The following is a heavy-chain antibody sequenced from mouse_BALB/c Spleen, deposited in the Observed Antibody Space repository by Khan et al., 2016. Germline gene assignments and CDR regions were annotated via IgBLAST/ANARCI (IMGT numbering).Heavy chain of an antibody. J-gene: IGHJ2*01. V-gene: IGHV1-87*01. CDR1: GYTFTSYW. D-gene: IGHD1-1*01. CDR2: IYPGDGDT. CDR3: ARRFGTTVSFDY. Sequence: QVQLQQPGAELARPGASGKLSCKASGYTFTSYWMQWVKQRPGQGLEWIGAIYPGDGDTRYTQKFKGKATLTADKSSSTAYMQLSSLASEDSAVYYCARRFGTTVSFDYWGQGTTLTVSS.